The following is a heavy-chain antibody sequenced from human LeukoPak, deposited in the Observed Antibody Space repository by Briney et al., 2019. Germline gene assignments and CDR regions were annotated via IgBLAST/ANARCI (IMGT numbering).Heavy chain of an antibody. CDR1: GYTFTSYY. CDR3: ARNGDYGGYYYYMDV. Sequence: ASVKVSCKASGYTFTSYYMHWVRQAPGQGLEWMGIINPSGGSASYAQKFRGRVTMTRDTSTSTVYMELSSLRSEDTAVYYCARNGDYGGYYYYMDVWGKGTTVTISS. D-gene: IGHD4-17*01. V-gene: IGHV1-46*01. CDR2: INPSGGSA. J-gene: IGHJ6*03.